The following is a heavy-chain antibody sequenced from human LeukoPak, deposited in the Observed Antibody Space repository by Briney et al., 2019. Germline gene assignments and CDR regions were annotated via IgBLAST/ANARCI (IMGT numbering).Heavy chain of an antibody. CDR1: GFTFSSYS. J-gene: IGHJ3*02. V-gene: IGHV3-21*01. CDR3: ARVWLADAFVI. Sequence: GGSLRLSCAASGFTFSSYSMNWVRQAPGKGLEWVSSISSSSSYIYYADSVKGRFTISRDNAKNSLYLQTNSLRAEDTAVYYCARVWLADAFVIWGQGTMVTVSS. D-gene: IGHD6-19*01. CDR2: ISSSSSYI.